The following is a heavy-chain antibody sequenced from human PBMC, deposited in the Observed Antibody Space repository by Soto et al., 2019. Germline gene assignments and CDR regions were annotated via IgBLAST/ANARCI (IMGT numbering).Heavy chain of an antibody. CDR2: IYYSGST. Sequence: SETLSLTCTVSGGSISSGGYYWSWIRQHPGKGLEWIGYIYYSGSTYYNPSLKSRVTISVDTSKNQFSLKLSSVTAADTAVYYCARAVAADYDFWSGYPLYYFDYWGQGNLVTVSS. J-gene: IGHJ4*02. CDR3: ARAVAADYDFWSGYPLYYFDY. V-gene: IGHV4-31*03. CDR1: GGSISSGGYY. D-gene: IGHD3-3*01.